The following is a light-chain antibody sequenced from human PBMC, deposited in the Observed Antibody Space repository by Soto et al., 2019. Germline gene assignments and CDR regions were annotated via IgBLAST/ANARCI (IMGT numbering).Light chain of an antibody. Sequence: EIVVTQSPGTLSLSPGESATLSCRASQTVSSSYLAWYQQKPGQAPRLLIYDASSRATGIPDRFSGSGSGTDFTLTTSRLEPDDFAVYYCQQYGSSFTFGGGTKVELK. CDR1: QTVSSSY. CDR2: DAS. V-gene: IGKV3-20*01. J-gene: IGKJ4*01. CDR3: QQYGSSFT.